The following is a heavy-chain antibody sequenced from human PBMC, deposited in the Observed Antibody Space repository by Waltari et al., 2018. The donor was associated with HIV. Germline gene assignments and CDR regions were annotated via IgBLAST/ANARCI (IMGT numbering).Heavy chain of an antibody. J-gene: IGHJ6*02. CDR2: TYYRSKWYN. Sequence: VQLQQSGPGLVKPSQTLPLPGAIPGDSVAGNRAAWNWHRQSTSRGLEWLGRTYYRSKWYNDYAVSVKSRITINPDTSKNQFSLQLNSVTPEDTAVYYCAREPGWGSRAYYYGMDVWGQGTTVTVSS. V-gene: IGHV6-1*01. CDR1: GDSVAGNRAA. CDR3: AREPGWGSRAYYYGMDV. D-gene: IGHD7-27*01.